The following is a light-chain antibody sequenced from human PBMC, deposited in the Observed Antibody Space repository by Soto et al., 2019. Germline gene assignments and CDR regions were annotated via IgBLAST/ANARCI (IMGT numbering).Light chain of an antibody. CDR1: RSNIGINI. Sequence: QSVLTQPPSVSAAPGQKVTISCSGGRSNIGINIGSWYQQLPGTAPKLLIYEDNKRPSGIPDRFSGSKSGTSATLGITALQTGDQADYYCASWDTSLNSGVFGGGTKLTVL. V-gene: IGLV1-51*02. CDR3: ASWDTSLNSGV. CDR2: EDN. J-gene: IGLJ2*01.